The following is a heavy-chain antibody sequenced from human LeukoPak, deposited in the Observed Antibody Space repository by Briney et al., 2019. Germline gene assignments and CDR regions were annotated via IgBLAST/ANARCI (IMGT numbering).Heavy chain of an antibody. J-gene: IGHJ4*02. CDR1: GFTFSSYG. CDR3: AKEESTVVIPDY. D-gene: IGHD4-23*01. CDR2: ISYDGSNK. Sequence: GGSLRLSCSASGFTFSSYGRHWVRQAPGKGLEWVAVISYDGSNKYYADSVKGRFTISRDNSKNTLYLQMNSLRAEDTAVYYCAKEESTVVIPDYWGQGTLVTVSS. V-gene: IGHV3-30*18.